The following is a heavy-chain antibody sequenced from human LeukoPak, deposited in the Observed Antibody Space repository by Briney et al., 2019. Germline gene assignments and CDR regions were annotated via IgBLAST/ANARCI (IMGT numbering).Heavy chain of an antibody. CDR1: GFTFSNAW. D-gene: IGHD3-3*01. J-gene: IGHJ4*02. CDR3: TTDRLPGFPPFWDY. CDR2: IKSKTDGGTT. V-gene: IGHV3-15*01. Sequence: KPGGSLRLSCAASGFTFSNAWMSWVRQAPGKGLEWVGRIKSKTDGGTTDYAAPVKGRFTISRDDSKNTLYLQMNSLKTEDTAVYYCTTDRLPGFPPFWDYWGQGTLVTVSS.